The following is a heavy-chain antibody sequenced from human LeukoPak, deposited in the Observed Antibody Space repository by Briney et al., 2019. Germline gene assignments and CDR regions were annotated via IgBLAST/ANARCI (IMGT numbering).Heavy chain of an antibody. D-gene: IGHD7-27*01. J-gene: IGHJ4*02. CDR2: INPNNGGT. V-gene: IGHV1-2*02. Sequence: GASVKVSCKASGFSFTGYYIHWVRQAPGQGLEWLGWINPNNGGTNQVQRFQGRVTMTRDTSINTAYMELTNLKSDDTAVYFCARYSNSGGGFWGQGTLVTVSS. CDR3: ARYSNSGGGF. CDR1: GFSFTGYY.